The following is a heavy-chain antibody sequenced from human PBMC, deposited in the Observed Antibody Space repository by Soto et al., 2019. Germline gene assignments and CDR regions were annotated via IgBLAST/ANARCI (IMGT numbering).Heavy chain of an antibody. D-gene: IGHD1-26*01. Sequence: EAQLVESGGGLVQPGGSLRLSCTASGFTFTGFWMHWVRQVPGKGLVWVSQINEDGSLATYADSVKGRFTISRDNAKNTVFLQMNSLGGEDTAVYYCARDLRCVGANCNAPPWGQGTLVTVSS. CDR3: ARDLRCVGANCNAPP. CDR2: INEDGSLA. CDR1: GFTFTGFW. V-gene: IGHV3-74*01. J-gene: IGHJ5*02.